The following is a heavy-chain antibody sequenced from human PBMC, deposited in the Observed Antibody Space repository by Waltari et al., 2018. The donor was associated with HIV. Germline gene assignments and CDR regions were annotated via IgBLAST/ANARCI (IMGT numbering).Heavy chain of an antibody. J-gene: IGHJ4*02. D-gene: IGHD3-10*01. CDR2: INQAGTER. Sequence: EVRLVESGGGWVQPGGPLTFACEPAGFPFPVYWLGWVRQAPGKGLEWVANINQAGTERHYVDSVRGRFTISRDNGKRYSFLQMNSLTVEDTAVYYCATTHGSGDYDNDFDYWGQGTLV. CDR1: GFPFPVYW. V-gene: IGHV3-7*01. CDR3: ATTHGSGDYDNDFDY.